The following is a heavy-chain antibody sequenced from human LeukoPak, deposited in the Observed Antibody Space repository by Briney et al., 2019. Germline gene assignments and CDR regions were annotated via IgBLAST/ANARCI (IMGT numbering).Heavy chain of an antibody. D-gene: IGHD2-8*01. Sequence: ASVKVSCKASGYTFTSYDINWVRQATGQGLEWMGWMNPNSGNTGYAQKFQGRVTITRNTSISTAYMELSSLRSEDTAVYYCARARPICTNGVCYSGATFDYWGQGTLVTVSS. J-gene: IGHJ4*02. V-gene: IGHV1-8*03. CDR3: ARARPICTNGVCYSGATFDY. CDR2: MNPNSGNT. CDR1: GYTFTSYD.